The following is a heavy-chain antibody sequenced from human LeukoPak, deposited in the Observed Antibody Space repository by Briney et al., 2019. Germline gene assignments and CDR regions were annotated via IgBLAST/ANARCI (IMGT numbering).Heavy chain of an antibody. CDR3: ARGGYYYYMDV. J-gene: IGHJ6*03. Sequence: GGSLRLSCVVSGFSFSDSAMHWVRQASGKGLEWIGRIRSKTHNYETAYGAAVKGRFTISRDDSKNTLYLQMNSLRAEDTAVYYCARGGYYYYMDVWGKGTTVTVSS. V-gene: IGHV3-73*01. CDR2: IRSKTHNYET. CDR1: GFSFSDSA.